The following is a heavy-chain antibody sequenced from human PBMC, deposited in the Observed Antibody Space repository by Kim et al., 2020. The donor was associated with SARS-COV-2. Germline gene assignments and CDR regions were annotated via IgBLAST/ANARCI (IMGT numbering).Heavy chain of an antibody. CDR3: ARVLGTGTTWDLYFYYYGMDV. V-gene: IGHV4-59*13. Sequence: SETLSLTCTVSGGSISSYYWSWIRQPPGKGLEWIGYIYYSGSTNYNPSLKSRVTISVDTSKNQFSLKLSSVTAAATAVYYCARVLGTGTTWDLYFYYYGMDVWGQGTTVTVSS. J-gene: IGHJ6*02. CDR2: IYYSGST. D-gene: IGHD1-1*01. CDR1: GGSISSYY.